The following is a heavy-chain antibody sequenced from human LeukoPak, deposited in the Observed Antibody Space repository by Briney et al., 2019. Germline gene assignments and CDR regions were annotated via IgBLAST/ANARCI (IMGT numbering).Heavy chain of an antibody. J-gene: IGHJ4*02. CDR1: GGSISSYY. V-gene: IGHV4-4*07. CDR3: ARHGPYYDFWSGGNFDY. Sequence: SETLSLTCTVSGGSISSYYWSWIRQPAGKGLEWIGRIYTSGSTNYNPSLKSRVTISVDTSKNQFSLKLSSVTAADTAVYYCARHGPYYDFWSGGNFDYWGQGTLVTVSS. CDR2: IYTSGST. D-gene: IGHD3-3*01.